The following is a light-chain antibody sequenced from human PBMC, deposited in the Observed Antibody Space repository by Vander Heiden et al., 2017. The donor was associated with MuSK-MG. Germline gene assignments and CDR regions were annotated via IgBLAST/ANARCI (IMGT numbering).Light chain of an antibody. Sequence: RERPGQSPHLLIYLGSNRASGVPDRFSGSGSGTDFTLKISRGVAEDVGVYYGRQASNLYTFGQGTKLEIK. CDR3: RQASNLYT. CDR2: LGS. V-gene: IGKV2-28*01. J-gene: IGKJ2*01.